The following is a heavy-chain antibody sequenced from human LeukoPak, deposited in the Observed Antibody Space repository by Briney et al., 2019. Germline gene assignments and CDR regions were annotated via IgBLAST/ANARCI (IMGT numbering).Heavy chain of an antibody. V-gene: IGHV4-59*01. CDR3: AXVRXXKRXXXXXSTAYYXGXYFXX. CDR2: IYYSGST. D-gene: IGHD3-9*01. CDR1: GDSISSYY. J-gene: IGHJ4*02. Sequence: SETLSLTCSVSGDSISSYYWSWIRQPPGKGLEWIGYIYYSGSTDYNPSLKSRVTISLDTSKNHFSLRLSSLTAADTAVYYCAXVRXXKRXXXXXSTAYYXGXYFXXWGQGTLVTXSA.